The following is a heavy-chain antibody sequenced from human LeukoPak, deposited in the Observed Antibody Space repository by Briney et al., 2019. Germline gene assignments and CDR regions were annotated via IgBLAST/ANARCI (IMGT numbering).Heavy chain of an antibody. J-gene: IGHJ6*02. CDR2: ISYDGSNK. CDR1: GFTFSSYG. CDR3: ASGIAVAGKNYYGRDV. V-gene: IGHV3-30*03. D-gene: IGHD6-19*01. Sequence: GRSLRLSCAAPGFTFSSYGMHWGREAPGKGLGWGALISYDGSNKYYADSVKGRFTISRDNSKNTLYLQMNSLRAEDTAVYYCASGIAVAGKNYYGRDVWGQGTTVTVSS.